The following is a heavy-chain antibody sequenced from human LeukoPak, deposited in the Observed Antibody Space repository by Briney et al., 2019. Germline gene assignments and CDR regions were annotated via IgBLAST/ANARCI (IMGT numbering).Heavy chain of an antibody. CDR3: IAAAPTSDDY. D-gene: IGHD6-13*01. J-gene: IGHJ4*02. Sequence: ASVKVSCKASGYTFTSYYVHWVRQAPGQGLEWMGIINPSGGSTSYAQKFQGRVTMTRDTSTSTVYMELSSLRSEDTAVYYCIAAAPTSDDYWGQGTLVTVSS. V-gene: IGHV1-46*01. CDR1: GYTFTSYY. CDR2: INPSGGST.